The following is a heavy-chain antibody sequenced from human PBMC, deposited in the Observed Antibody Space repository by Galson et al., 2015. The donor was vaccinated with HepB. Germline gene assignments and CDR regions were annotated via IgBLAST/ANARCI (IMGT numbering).Heavy chain of an antibody. V-gene: IGHV3-23*01. CDR3: AKEHYFYDSSGSYEPGAFDI. Sequence: SLRLSCEASGFTFSSYAMSWVRQAPGKGLEWVSGISGSGGSTYYADYVKGRFTISRDNSKNTLYMQMNSLRAEDTAVYYCAKEHYFYDSSGSYEPGAFDIWGQGTMVTVSS. D-gene: IGHD3-22*01. CDR1: GFTFSSYA. CDR2: ISGSGGST. J-gene: IGHJ3*02.